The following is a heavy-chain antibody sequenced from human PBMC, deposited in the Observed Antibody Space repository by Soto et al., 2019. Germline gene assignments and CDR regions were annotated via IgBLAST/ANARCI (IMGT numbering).Heavy chain of an antibody. Sequence: GGSLSLSCAASGFTFSSYAMSWVRQAPGKGLEWVSAISGSGVSTYYADSVKGRFTISRDDSKNTLYLQMNSLRAEDTAVYYCAKRHTTVATPANYFDYWGQGTLVTVS. J-gene: IGHJ4*02. D-gene: IGHD1-1*01. CDR2: ISGSGVST. CDR1: GFTFSSYA. CDR3: AKRHTTVATPANYFDY. V-gene: IGHV3-23*01.